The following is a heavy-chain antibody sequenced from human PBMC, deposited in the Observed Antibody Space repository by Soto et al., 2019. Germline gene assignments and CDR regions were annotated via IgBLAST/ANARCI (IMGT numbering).Heavy chain of an antibody. Sequence: PSETLSLTRTVSGASISSGDGYWSWIRQPPGKGLEWIGYIFYSGSTYYNPSLKSRVTISVDTSKNQLSLKLSSVTAADTAVYYCARADVWGQGTMVTVSS. CDR3: ARADV. V-gene: IGHV4-30-4*08. J-gene: IGHJ6*02. CDR1: GASISSGDGY. CDR2: IFYSGST.